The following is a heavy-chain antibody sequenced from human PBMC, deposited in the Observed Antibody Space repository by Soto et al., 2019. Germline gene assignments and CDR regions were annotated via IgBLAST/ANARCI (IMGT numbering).Heavy chain of an antibody. CDR3: VKETNYDSSGHRLFDP. V-gene: IGHV3-23*01. CDR2: ISGSGGST. CDR1: GFTFSSYA. D-gene: IGHD3-22*01. J-gene: IGHJ5*02. Sequence: EVQLLESGGGLVQPGGSLRLSCAASGFTFSSYAMSWVRQAPGKGLEWVSAISGSGGSTYYADSVKGRFTISRDNSKNTLYLQMNSLRAEDTAVYYCVKETNYDSSGHRLFDPWGQGTLVTVSS.